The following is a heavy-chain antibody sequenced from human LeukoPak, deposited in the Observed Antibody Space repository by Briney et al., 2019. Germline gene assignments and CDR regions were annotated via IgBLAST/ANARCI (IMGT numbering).Heavy chain of an antibody. Sequence: GGSLRLSCAASGFTFSIYGMHWVRQAPGKGLEWVTFIRSDGSNKYYADSVKGRFFISRDNSKNTLYLQMNSLRAEDTAIYYCARGGRIPFDYWGQGTLVTVSS. CDR3: ARGGRIPFDY. V-gene: IGHV3-30*02. CDR1: GFTFSIYG. CDR2: IRSDGSNK. D-gene: IGHD3-10*01. J-gene: IGHJ4*02.